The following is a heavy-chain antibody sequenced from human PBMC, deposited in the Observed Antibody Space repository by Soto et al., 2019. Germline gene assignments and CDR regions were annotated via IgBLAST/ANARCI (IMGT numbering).Heavy chain of an antibody. Sequence: EVQLVESGGGLVQPGGSLRISCAASGFTFSSYGMNWVRQAPGKGLVWVSRINSDGSSTSYADSVKGRFTISRDNAKNTLYLQMNSLRAEDTAVYYCARGQGRIAAAGTDYWGQGTLVTVSS. J-gene: IGHJ4*02. D-gene: IGHD6-13*01. CDR2: INSDGSST. CDR3: ARGQGRIAAAGTDY. CDR1: GFTFSSYG. V-gene: IGHV3-74*01.